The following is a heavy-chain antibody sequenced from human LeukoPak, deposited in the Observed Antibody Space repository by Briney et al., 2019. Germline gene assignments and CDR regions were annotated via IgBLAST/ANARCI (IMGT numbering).Heavy chain of an antibody. CDR3: AKRSSGFKNNWFDP. D-gene: IGHD6-19*01. V-gene: IGHV3-74*01. CDR2: INNDGGNA. Sequence: PGGSLRLSCAASGFTFSSHWMHWVRQAPGKGLVWISRINNDGGNAVYADSVNGRFTVSRDNAKNTLYLQMNSLRAEDTAVYYCAKRSSGFKNNWFDPWGQGTLVTVSS. J-gene: IGHJ5*02. CDR1: GFTFSSHW.